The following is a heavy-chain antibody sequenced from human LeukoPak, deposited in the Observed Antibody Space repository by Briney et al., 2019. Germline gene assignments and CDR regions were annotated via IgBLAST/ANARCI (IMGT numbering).Heavy chain of an antibody. CDR2: IYYSGST. CDR3: ARDSSGITMVRGVIIKPDHYYFDY. V-gene: IGHV4-59*12. D-gene: IGHD3-10*01. CDR1: GGSISSYY. J-gene: IGHJ4*02. Sequence: SETLSLTCTVSGGSISSYYWSWIRQPPGKGLEWIGYIYYSGSTNYNPSLKSRVTMSVDTSKNQFSLKLSSVTAADTAVYYCARDSSGITMVRGVIIKPDHYYFDYWGQGTLVTVSS.